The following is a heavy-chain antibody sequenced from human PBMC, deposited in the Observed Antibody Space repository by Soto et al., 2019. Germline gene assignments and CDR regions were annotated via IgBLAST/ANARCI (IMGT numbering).Heavy chain of an antibody. J-gene: IGHJ2*01. D-gene: IGHD3-16*02. CDR2: IYYSGST. V-gene: IGHV4-31*03. CDR3: ARDLTVNIVGYFDL. Sequence: SETLSLTCTVSGGSISSGGYYWSWIRQHPGKGLEWIGYIYYSGSTYYNPSLKSRVTISVDTSKNQFSLKLSSVTAADTAVYYCARDLTVNIVGYFDLWGRGTRVTVAS. CDR1: GGSISSGGYY.